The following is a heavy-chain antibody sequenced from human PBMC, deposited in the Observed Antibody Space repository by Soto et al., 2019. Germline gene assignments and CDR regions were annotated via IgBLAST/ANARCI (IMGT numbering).Heavy chain of an antibody. CDR1: GGTFSSYA. J-gene: IGHJ4*02. V-gene: IGHV1-69*13. CDR3: ARDLGGAGTTNY. CDR2: IIPIFGTA. D-gene: IGHD1-1*01. Sequence: SVKVSCKASGGTFSSYAIGWVRQAPGQGLEWMGGIIPIFGTANYAQKFQGRVTITADESTSTAYMELSSLRSEDTAVYYCARDLGGAGTTNYWGQGTLVTVSS.